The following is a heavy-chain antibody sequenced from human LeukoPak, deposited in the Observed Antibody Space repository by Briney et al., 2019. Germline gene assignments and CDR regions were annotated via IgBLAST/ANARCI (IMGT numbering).Heavy chain of an antibody. Sequence: PSETLSLTCTVSGGSISSYYWSWIRQPPGKGLEWIGYIYYSGSTNYNPSLKSRVTISVDTSKNQFSLKLSSVTAADTAVYYCARAVYYYGSGSYLDYWGQGTLVTVSS. J-gene: IGHJ4*02. CDR3: ARAVYYYGSGSYLDY. CDR2: IYYSGST. V-gene: IGHV4-59*01. CDR1: GGSISSYY. D-gene: IGHD3-10*01.